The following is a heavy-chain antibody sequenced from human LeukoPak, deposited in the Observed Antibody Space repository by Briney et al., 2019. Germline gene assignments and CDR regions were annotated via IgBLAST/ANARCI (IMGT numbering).Heavy chain of an antibody. CDR3: AREVAQGRYSNFDY. V-gene: IGHV4-4*07. CDR1: GGSISSHY. J-gene: IGHJ4*02. D-gene: IGHD5-18*01. Sequence: SEALSLTCTVSGGSISSHYWSWIRQPAGKGLEWIGRIYTSGSTNYNPSLKSRVTMSVDTSKNQFSLKLSSVTAADTAVYYCAREVAQGRYSNFDYRGQGTLVTVSS. CDR2: IYTSGST.